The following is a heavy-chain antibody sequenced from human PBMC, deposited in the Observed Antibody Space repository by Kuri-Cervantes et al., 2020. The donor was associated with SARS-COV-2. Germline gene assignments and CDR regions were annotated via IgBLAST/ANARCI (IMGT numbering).Heavy chain of an antibody. D-gene: IGHD4/OR15-4a*01. CDR3: ARQMAMVTQQGWFDP. CDR2: IYYSGST. J-gene: IGHJ5*02. Sequence: SETLSLTCTVSGGSISSSSYYWGWIRQPPGKGLEWIGSIYYSGSTYYNPSLKRRVTISVDTSKNQFSLKLNSVTAADTAVYYCARQMAMVTQQGWFDPWGQGTLVTVSS. V-gene: IGHV4-39*01. CDR1: GGSISSSSYY.